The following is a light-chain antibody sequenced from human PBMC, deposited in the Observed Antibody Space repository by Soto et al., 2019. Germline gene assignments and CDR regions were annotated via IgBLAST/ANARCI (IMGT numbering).Light chain of an antibody. J-gene: IGKJ5*01. CDR3: QQSYSPLT. V-gene: IGKV1-39*01. Sequence: DIQMTQSPSSLSSSLGDRVTITWRASQSISSYLNWYQQKPGKAPKLLSYAASSLQSGVPSRFSVSGSGTDFPLPISSLTPEDFATDDCQQSYSPLTFGQGTRLEI. CDR1: QSISSY. CDR2: AAS.